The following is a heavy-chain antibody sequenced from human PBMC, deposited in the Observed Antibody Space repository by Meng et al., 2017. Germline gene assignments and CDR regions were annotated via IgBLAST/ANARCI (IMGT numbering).Heavy chain of an antibody. CDR3: ARVSGSSSWGYSEYFQH. V-gene: IGHV3-48*03. D-gene: IGHD6-13*01. Sequence: GESLKISCAASGFTFSSYEMNWVRQAPGKGLEWVSYISSSGSTIYYADSVKGRFTISRDNAKNSLYLQMNSLRAEDTAVYYCARVSGSSSWGYSEYFQHWGQGTLVTVSS. CDR1: GFTFSSYE. CDR2: ISSSGSTI. J-gene: IGHJ1*01.